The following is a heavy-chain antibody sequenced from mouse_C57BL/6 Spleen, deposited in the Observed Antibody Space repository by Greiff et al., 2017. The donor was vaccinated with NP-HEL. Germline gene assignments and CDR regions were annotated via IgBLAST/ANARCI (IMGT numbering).Heavy chain of an antibody. CDR3: TRREVYDYDGDY. V-gene: IGHV1-15*01. CDR1: GYTFTDYE. Sequence: VQVVESGAELVRPGASVTLSCKASGYTFTDYEMHWVKQTPVHGLEWIGAIDPETGGTAYNQKFKGKAILTADKSSSTAYMELRSLTSEDSAVYYCTRREVYDYDGDYWGQGTSVTVSS. CDR2: IDPETGGT. D-gene: IGHD2-4*01. J-gene: IGHJ4*01.